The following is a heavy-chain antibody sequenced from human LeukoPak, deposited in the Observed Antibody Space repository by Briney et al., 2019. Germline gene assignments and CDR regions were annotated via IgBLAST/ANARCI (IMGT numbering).Heavy chain of an antibody. V-gene: IGHV3-33*01. Sequence: GGSLRLSCAASGFTFSSYGMHWVRQAPGKGLEWVAVIWYDGSNKYYADSVKGRFPISRDNSKNTLYLQMNSLRAEDTAVYYCARVIRYYDILTGYYSYYGMDVWGQGTTVTVSS. D-gene: IGHD3-9*01. CDR3: ARVIRYYDILTGYYSYYGMDV. CDR2: IWYDGSNK. CDR1: GFTFSSYG. J-gene: IGHJ6*02.